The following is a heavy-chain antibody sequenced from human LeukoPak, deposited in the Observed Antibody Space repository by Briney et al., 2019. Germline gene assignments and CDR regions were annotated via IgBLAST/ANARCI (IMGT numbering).Heavy chain of an antibody. CDR1: GFTLNNDA. V-gene: IGHV3-23*01. Sequence: GGSLRLSCTASGFTLNNDAMSWVRQAPGKGLEWVSAISGGATYYADSVKGRFTISRDNAKNPLYLQMNSLRAEDTAVYYCAELGITMIGGVWGKGTTVTISS. CDR3: AELGITMIGGV. D-gene: IGHD3-10*02. J-gene: IGHJ6*04. CDR2: ISGGAT.